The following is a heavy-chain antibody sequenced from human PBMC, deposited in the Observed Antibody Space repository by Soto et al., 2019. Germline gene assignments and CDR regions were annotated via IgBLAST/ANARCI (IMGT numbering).Heavy chain of an antibody. V-gene: IGHV1-18*01. CDR2: ISAYDGNT. Sequence: ASVKVSCKASGYTFTSYGINWVRQAPGQGLEWLGWISAYDGNTNYAQILQGRVSMTTDTSTNTAYMEVRSLRSDDTAVYYCARGGYYDSSGSRNYYYYGMNVWSQGTTVTVSS. CDR1: GYTFTSYG. J-gene: IGHJ6*02. D-gene: IGHD3-22*01. CDR3: ARGGYYDSSGSRNYYYYGMNV.